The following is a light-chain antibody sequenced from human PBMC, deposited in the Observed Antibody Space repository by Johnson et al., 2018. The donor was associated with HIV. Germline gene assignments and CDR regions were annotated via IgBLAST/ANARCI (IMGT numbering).Light chain of an antibody. CDR1: SSNIGNNY. CDR2: DNN. CDR3: GTWDSSLSAS. J-gene: IGLJ1*01. V-gene: IGLV1-51*01. Sequence: QSVLTQPPSVSAAPGQKVTISCSGSSSNIGNNYVSWYQQLPGTAPKLLIYDNNKRPSGIPDRFSGSKSGTSATLGITGLPTGDEADYYCGTWDSSLSASVGTGTKVTVL.